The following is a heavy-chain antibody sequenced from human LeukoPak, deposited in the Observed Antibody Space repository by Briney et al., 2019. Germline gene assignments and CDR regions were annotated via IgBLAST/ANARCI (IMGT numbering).Heavy chain of an antibody. J-gene: IGHJ4*02. D-gene: IGHD3-16*01. CDR2: ISTRGDNT. CDR1: GLTFSDYD. V-gene: IGHV3-23*01. Sequence: AGGSLRLSCTTSGLTFSDYDMRWVRQAPGEGLEGVSSISTRGDNTDYADSVRGRFTISRDDSKNTLYLQMNSLRPDDTAVYHCATSLWDVYLGAYWGQGTLVTVSS. CDR3: ATSLWDVYLGAY.